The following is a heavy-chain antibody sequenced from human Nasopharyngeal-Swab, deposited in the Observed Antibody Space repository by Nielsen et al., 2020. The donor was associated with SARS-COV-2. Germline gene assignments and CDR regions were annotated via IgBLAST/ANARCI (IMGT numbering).Heavy chain of an antibody. V-gene: IGHV5-51*01. D-gene: IGHD4-11*01. CDR1: GSSFTSYW. CDR2: IYPGDSDT. J-gene: IGHJ6*02. Sequence: GGSLRLSCKGSGSSFTSYWIGWVRQLPGKGLGWMWIIYPGDSDTRYSPSFQGQVTSSADKSISTAYLQWSSLKASDTAMYYCARLATVTTNYYYYGMDVWGQGTTVTVSS. CDR3: ARLATVTTNYYYYGMDV.